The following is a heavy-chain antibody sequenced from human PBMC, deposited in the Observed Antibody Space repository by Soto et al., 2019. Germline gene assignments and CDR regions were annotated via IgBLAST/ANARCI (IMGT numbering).Heavy chain of an antibody. J-gene: IGHJ4*02. CDR1: GGSISSSSYY. Sequence: SETLSLTCTVSGGSISSSSYYWGWIRQPPGKGLGWIGSIYYSGSTYYNPSFKSRVTISVDTSKNQFSLKLSSVTAADTVVYYCAKYCSGGSRYLDYGDYTFPATYDYWGQGTLVTVSS. V-gene: IGHV4-39*01. CDR3: AKYCSGGSRYLDYGDYTFPATYDY. CDR2: IYYSGST. D-gene: IGHD2-15*01.